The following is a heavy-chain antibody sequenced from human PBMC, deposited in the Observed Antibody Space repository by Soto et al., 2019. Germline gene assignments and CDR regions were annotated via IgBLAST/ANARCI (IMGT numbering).Heavy chain of an antibody. CDR1: GCTFSSYA. CDR3: ARAIQPAAAAGTSVVGRFDAFDI. J-gene: IGHJ3*02. D-gene: IGHD6-13*01. CDR2: IIPIFGTA. V-gene: IGHV1-69*05. Sequence: GASVKVSCKASGCTFSSYAISWVRQAPGQGLEWMGGIIPIFGTANYAQKFQGWVTMTRDTSISTAYMELSRLRSDDTAVYYCARAIQPAAAAGTSVVGRFDAFDIWGQGTMVTVSS.